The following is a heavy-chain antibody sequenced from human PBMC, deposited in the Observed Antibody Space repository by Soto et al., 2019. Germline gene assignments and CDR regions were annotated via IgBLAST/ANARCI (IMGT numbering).Heavy chain of an antibody. J-gene: IGHJ4*02. CDR1: GGSISSSSYY. CDR3: ARSQTTVTTYDH. Sequence: SETLSLTCTVSGGSISSSSYYWGWIRQPPGKGLEWIGSIYYSGSTYYNPSLKSRVTISVDRSKNQFSLKLSSVTAADTAVYYCARSQTTVTTYDHWGQGTLVNVSS. CDR2: IYYSGST. V-gene: IGHV4-39*07. D-gene: IGHD4-17*01.